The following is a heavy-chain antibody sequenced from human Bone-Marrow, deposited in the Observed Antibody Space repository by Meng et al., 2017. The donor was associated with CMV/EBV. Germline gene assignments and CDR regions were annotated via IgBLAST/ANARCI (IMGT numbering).Heavy chain of an antibody. CDR2: INPNSGGT. V-gene: IGHV1-2*02. D-gene: IGHD6-13*01. CDR3: ARGGGYSSSWPLGY. Sequence: LLGQLGGEVRKPGTSGKVSSKASGYTFTGYYMHWVRQAPGQGLEGMGWINPNSGGTNYAQKFQGRVTMTRDTSISTAYMELSRLRSDDTAVYYCARGGGYSSSWPLGYWGQGTLVTVSS. CDR1: GYTFTGYY. J-gene: IGHJ4*02.